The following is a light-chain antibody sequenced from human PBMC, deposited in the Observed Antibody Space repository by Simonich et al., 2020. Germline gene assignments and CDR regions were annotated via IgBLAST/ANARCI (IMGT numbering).Light chain of an antibody. CDR1: PSVLYSSNNKNY. J-gene: IGKJ4*01. CDR3: QQYYSTPPLT. V-gene: IGKV4-1*01. CDR2: WAS. Sequence: DIVMTQSPDSLAVSLGERATINCKSSPSVLYSSNNKNYLAWYQQKPGQPPKLLIYWASTRESGAPDRFSGSGSGTDFTLTISSLQAEDVAVYYCQQYYSTPPLTFGGGTKVEIK.